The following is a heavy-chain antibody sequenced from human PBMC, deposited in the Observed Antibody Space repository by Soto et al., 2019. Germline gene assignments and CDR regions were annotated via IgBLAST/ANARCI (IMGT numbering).Heavy chain of an antibody. CDR1: GGSISSGGYY. D-gene: IGHD6-13*01. CDR2: IYYSGST. V-gene: IGHV4-31*03. J-gene: IGHJ5*02. CDR3: AREEQQLGNNWFDP. Sequence: SETLSLTCTVSGGSISSGGYYWSWIRQHPGKGLEWIGYIYYSGSTYYNPSLKSRVTISVDTSKNQFSLKLSSVTAADTAVYYCAREEQQLGNNWFDPWGQGTLVTVSS.